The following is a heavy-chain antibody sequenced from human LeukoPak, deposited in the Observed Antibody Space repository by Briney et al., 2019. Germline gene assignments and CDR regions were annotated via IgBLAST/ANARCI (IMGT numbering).Heavy chain of an antibody. D-gene: IGHD1-26*01. Sequence: GASVKASCRASGYTFTSYYMHWVRQAPGQGLEWMGIINPSGGSTSYAQKFQGRVTMTRDTSTSTVYMELSSLRSEDTAVYYCARDLRQSGSYDYWGQGTLVTVSS. CDR2: INPSGGST. J-gene: IGHJ4*02. V-gene: IGHV1-46*03. CDR3: ARDLRQSGSYDY. CDR1: GYTFTSYY.